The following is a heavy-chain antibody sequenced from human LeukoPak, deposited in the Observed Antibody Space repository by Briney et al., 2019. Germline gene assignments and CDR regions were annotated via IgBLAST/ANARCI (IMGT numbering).Heavy chain of an antibody. CDR1: GFTSSSYG. J-gene: IGHJ4*02. D-gene: IGHD1-1*01. Sequence: GGSLRLSCAASGFTSSSYGMSWVRQAPGKGLEWVSGINWNGGSTGYGDSVKGRFTISRDNAKNSLYLQMNSLRVEDTALYYCARAAGMTHPPDYWGQGTRVTVSS. V-gene: IGHV3-20*04. CDR3: ARAAGMTHPPDY. CDR2: INWNGGST.